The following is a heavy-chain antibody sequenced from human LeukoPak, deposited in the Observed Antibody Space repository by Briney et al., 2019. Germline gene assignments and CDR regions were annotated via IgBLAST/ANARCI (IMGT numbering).Heavy chain of an antibody. CDR1: GGSFSGYY. CDR2: INHSGST. Sequence: SETLSLTCAVYGGSFSGYYWSWIRQPPGKGLEWIGEINHSGSTNYNPSLKSRVTISVDTSKNQFSLKLSSVTAAYTAVYYCARGDYGGKFDYWGQGTLVTVSS. D-gene: IGHD4-23*01. J-gene: IGHJ4*02. V-gene: IGHV4-34*01. CDR3: ARGDYGGKFDY.